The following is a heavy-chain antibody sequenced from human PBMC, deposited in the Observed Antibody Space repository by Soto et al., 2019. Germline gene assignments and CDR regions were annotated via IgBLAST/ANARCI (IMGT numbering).Heavy chain of an antibody. CDR1: GFTFSSYD. CDR3: AKGNYYDPLKYGMEV. D-gene: IGHD3-22*01. V-gene: IGHV3-23*01. CDR2: ISDSADTT. Sequence: PGGSLRLSCGASGFTFSSYDMSWVRQAPGKGLEWVSVISDSADTTHYVDSVKGRFTISRDNSNNTLYLQMNTLRAEDTAVYFWAKGNYYDPLKYGMEVWGQGTTVTVSS. J-gene: IGHJ6*02.